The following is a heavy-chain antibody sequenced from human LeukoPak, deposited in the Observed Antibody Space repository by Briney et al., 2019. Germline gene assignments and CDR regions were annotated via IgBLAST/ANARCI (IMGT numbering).Heavy chain of an antibody. CDR2: INTNTGNP. CDR1: GGTFSSYA. D-gene: IGHD4-17*01. V-gene: IGHV7-4-1*02. J-gene: IGHJ4*02. CDR3: ARTNDYGDETYYFDY. Sequence: GASVKVSCKASGGTFSSYAISWVRQAPGQGLEWMGWINTNTGNPTYAQGFTGRFVFSLDTSVSTAYLQISSLKAEDTAVYYCARTNDYGDETYYFDYWGQGTLVTVSS.